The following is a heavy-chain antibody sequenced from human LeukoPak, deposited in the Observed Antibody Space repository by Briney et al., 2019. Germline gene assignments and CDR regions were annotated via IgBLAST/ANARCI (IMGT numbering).Heavy chain of an antibody. CDR2: INPNSGGT. D-gene: IGHD5-12*01. CDR3: LRDVHNFNDDY. J-gene: IGHJ4*02. CDR1: GYTFTGYY. V-gene: IGHV1-2*02. Sequence: ASAKVSCKASGYTFTGYYMHWVRQAPGQGLEWMGWINPNSGGTNYAQKFQGRVTMTRDTSISTAYMELSRLRADDTAVYYCLRDVHNFNDDYWGQGTLVTVSS.